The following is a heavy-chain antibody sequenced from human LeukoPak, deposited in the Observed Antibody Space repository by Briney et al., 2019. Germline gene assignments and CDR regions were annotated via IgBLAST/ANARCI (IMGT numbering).Heavy chain of an antibody. CDR1: GGSISSGDYY. Sequence: PSETLSLTCTVSGGSISSGDYYWSWIRQPPGKGLEWIGYIYYSGSTYYNPSLKSRVTISVDTSKNQFSLKLSSVTAADTAVYYCARTPILERLGTDYWGQGTLVTVSS. D-gene: IGHD3-3*01. CDR3: ARTPILERLGTDY. V-gene: IGHV4-30-4*08. J-gene: IGHJ4*02. CDR2: IYYSGST.